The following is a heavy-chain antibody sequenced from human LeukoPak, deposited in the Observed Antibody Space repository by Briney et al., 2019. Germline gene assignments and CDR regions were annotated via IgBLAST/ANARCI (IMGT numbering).Heavy chain of an antibody. J-gene: IGHJ6*02. CDR3: ARDSCSSTSCYHYYGMDV. CDR1: GFTVSSNY. D-gene: IGHD2-2*01. CDR2: IYSGGST. V-gene: IGHV3-53*01. Sequence: RGSLRLSCVASGFTVSSNYMSWVRQAPGKGLEWVSVIYSGGSTYYADSVKGRFTISRDNSKNTLYLQMNSLRAEDTAVYYCARDSCSSTSCYHYYGMDVWGQGTTVTVSS.